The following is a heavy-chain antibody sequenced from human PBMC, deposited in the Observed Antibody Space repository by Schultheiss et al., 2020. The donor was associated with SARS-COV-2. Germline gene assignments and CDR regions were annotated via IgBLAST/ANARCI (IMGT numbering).Heavy chain of an antibody. J-gene: IGHJ5*02. CDR2: IPSGRPYT. Sequence: GGSLRLSCAASGFTFSSYGMHWVRQAPGKGLEWIAYIPSGRPYTNYADSVKGRFTISRDNAKNSLYLQMNSLRAEDTAVYYCARSDSSSWNNWFDPWGQGTLVTVSS. CDR1: GFTFSSYG. V-gene: IGHV3-21*05. D-gene: IGHD6-13*01. CDR3: ARSDSSSWNNWFDP.